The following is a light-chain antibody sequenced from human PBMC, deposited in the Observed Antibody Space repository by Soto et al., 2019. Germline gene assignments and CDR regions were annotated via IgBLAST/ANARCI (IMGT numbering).Light chain of an antibody. Sequence: DIVMTQSPATLSVSPGERATLSCRASQSIRSTLAWYQQKPGQAPRLLIYGASTRATGIPVRFSGSGSGTEFTLTISSLQSEDFALYYCQQYNNWPLTFGGGTKVEIE. CDR1: QSIRST. J-gene: IGKJ4*01. CDR2: GAS. CDR3: QQYNNWPLT. V-gene: IGKV3-15*01.